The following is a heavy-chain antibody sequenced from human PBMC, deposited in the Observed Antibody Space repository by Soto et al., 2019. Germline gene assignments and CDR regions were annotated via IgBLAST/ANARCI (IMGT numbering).Heavy chain of an antibody. Sequence: GASVKVSCKASGYTFTGYYMHWVRQAPGQGLEWVGWINPNSGGTNYAQKFQGWVTMTRDTSISTAYMELSRLRSDDTAVYYCARSLDYGGNPNPGGYWGQGTLVTVSS. CDR1: GYTFTGYY. J-gene: IGHJ4*02. CDR2: INPNSGGT. D-gene: IGHD4-17*01. CDR3: ARSLDYGGNPNPGGY. V-gene: IGHV1-2*04.